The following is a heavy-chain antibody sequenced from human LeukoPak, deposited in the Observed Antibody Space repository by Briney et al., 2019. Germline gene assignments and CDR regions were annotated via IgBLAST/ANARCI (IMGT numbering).Heavy chain of an antibody. V-gene: IGHV4-31*03. D-gene: IGHD4-17*01. CDR2: IFYSGST. CDR3: ARGPLVYGDYGDYFDY. CDR1: GGSISSGGYY. Sequence: PSQTLSLTRTVSGGSISSGGYYWSWIRQHPGKGLEWIVYIFYSGSTYYNPSLKSRVTISVDTSKNQFSLKLSSVTAADTAVYYCARGPLVYGDYGDYFDYWGQGTLVTVSS. J-gene: IGHJ4*02.